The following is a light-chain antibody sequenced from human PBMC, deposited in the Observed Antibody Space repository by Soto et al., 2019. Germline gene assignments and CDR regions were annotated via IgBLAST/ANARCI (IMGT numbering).Light chain of an antibody. V-gene: IGKV3-15*01. CDR1: QNIINN. CDR2: GAS. CDR3: QQYNDWPPLT. Sequence: EIVMTQSPDTLSVSPGERATLSCRASQNIINNLAWYQQKPGQAPRLLIYGASIRATGFPARFSGSGSGTEFTLTISSPQPEDFAVYYCQQYNDWPPLTFGGGTKVEIK. J-gene: IGKJ4*01.